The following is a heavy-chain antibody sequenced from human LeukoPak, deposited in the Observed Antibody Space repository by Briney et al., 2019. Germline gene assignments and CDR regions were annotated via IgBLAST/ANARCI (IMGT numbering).Heavy chain of an antibody. CDR2: ISNSGSKT. V-gene: IGHV3-23*01. CDR3: ANEIRPNDY. Sequence: GGSLRLPGAASEFDFSSHAMTWVRQAPGKGLEWVSAISNSGSKTYYADSVKGRFTISRDNSKNTLYLQMNSLRAEDTAVYYCANEIRPNDYWGQGTQVTVSS. CDR1: EFDFSSHA. D-gene: IGHD4-17*01. J-gene: IGHJ4*02.